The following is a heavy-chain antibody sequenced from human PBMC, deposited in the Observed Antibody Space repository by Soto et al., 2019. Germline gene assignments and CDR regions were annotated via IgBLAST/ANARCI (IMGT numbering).Heavy chain of an antibody. CDR1: GFTFSGYW. V-gene: IGHV3-7*01. J-gene: IGHJ6*02. CDR3: ASTGVVVVPADYYGMDV. D-gene: IGHD2-2*01. Sequence: GGSLRLSCAASGFTFSGYWMSWVRQAPGKGLEWVANIKQDGSEKYYVDSVKGRFTISRDNAKNSLYLHMNSLRAEDTAVYYCASTGVVVVPADYYGMDVWGQGTTVTVSS. CDR2: IKQDGSEK.